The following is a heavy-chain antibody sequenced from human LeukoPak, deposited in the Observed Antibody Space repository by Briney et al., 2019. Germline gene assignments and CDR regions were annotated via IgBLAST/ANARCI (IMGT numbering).Heavy chain of an antibody. Sequence: SETLPLTCTVSGGSISSSSYYWGWIRQPPGKGLEWIGSIYYSGSTYYNPSLKSRVTISVDTSKNQFSLKLSSVTAADTAVYYCARRTIFGASDYWGQGTLVTVSS. CDR1: GGSISSSSYY. CDR3: ARRTIFGASDY. D-gene: IGHD3-3*01. CDR2: IYYSGST. V-gene: IGHV4-39*01. J-gene: IGHJ4*02.